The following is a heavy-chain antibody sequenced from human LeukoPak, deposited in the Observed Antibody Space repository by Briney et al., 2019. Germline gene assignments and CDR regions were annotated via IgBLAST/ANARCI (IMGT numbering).Heavy chain of an antibody. V-gene: IGHV4-34*01. Sequence: SETLSLTCAVHGGSFSAYYWSWIRQPPGKGLEWIGEINQSGSTNYNPSLKSRVTISVDTSKNQFSLKLSSVTAADTAVYRCAGSKYHYHSSGYYYGAFDIWGQGTMVTVSS. CDR2: INQSGST. D-gene: IGHD3-22*01. J-gene: IGHJ3*02. CDR3: AGSKYHYHSSGYYYGAFDI. CDR1: GGSFSAYY.